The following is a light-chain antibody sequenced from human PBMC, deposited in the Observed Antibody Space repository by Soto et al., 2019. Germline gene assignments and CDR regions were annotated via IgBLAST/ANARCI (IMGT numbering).Light chain of an antibody. J-gene: IGKJ1*01. Sequence: EIVMTQSPVTLSVSPGEGATLFCRASQSVRNNLVWYQQKPGLAPRLLIYAVSTRTTGVPARFSGNGSETEFTLTISDLQSDDFALYYCQQYNKWPPWTFGQGTKVEIK. CDR3: QQYNKWPPWT. V-gene: IGKV3-15*01. CDR2: AVS. CDR1: QSVRNN.